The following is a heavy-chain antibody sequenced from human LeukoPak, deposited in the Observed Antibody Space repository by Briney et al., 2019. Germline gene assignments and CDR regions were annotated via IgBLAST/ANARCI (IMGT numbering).Heavy chain of an antibody. J-gene: IGHJ4*02. D-gene: IGHD2-8*01. CDR1: GGSISSSSYY. CDR3: ARDGEYCTNGVCYRHLFDY. Sequence: PSETLSLTCTVSGGSISSSSYYWGWIRQPPGKGLEWIVSIYYSGSTYYNPSLKSRVTISVDTSKNQFSLKLSSVTAADTAVYYCARDGEYCTNGVCYRHLFDYWGQGTLVTVSS. V-gene: IGHV4-39*02. CDR2: IYYSGST.